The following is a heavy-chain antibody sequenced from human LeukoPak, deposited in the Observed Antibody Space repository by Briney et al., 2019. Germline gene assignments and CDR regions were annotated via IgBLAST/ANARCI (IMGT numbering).Heavy chain of an antibody. V-gene: IGHV4-61*01. CDR2: IFYTGST. D-gene: IGHD4-23*01. Sequence: SETLSLTCTVSGGSISSSSYYWSWIRQPPGKGLEWIGYIFYTGSTNYNPSLKSRVTISVLTSKNRFSLKLSSVTAADTAVYYCATLSGGDDAFDIWGQGTMVTVSS. CDR3: ATLSGGDDAFDI. CDR1: GGSISSSSYY. J-gene: IGHJ3*02.